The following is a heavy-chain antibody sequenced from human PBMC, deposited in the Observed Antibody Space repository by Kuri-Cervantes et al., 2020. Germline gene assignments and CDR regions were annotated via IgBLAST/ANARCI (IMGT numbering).Heavy chain of an antibody. V-gene: IGHV1-8*01. Sequence: ASVKVSCKASGYTFTSYDINWVRQATGQGLEWMGWMNPNSGNTGCAQKFQGRVTMTRDTSISTAYMELSRLRSDDTAVYYCARDPLLLRYFDWSINGWFDPWGQETLVTVSS. D-gene: IGHD3-9*01. CDR3: ARDPLLLRYFDWSINGWFDP. CDR1: GYTFTSYD. CDR2: MNPNSGNT. J-gene: IGHJ5*02.